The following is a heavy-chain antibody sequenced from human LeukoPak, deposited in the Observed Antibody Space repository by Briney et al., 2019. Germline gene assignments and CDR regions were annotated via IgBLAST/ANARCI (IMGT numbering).Heavy chain of an antibody. J-gene: IGHJ5*02. CDR1: GGSISSYY. Sequence: SETLSLTCTVSGGSISSYYWSWIRQPPGKGLEWIGYIYYSGSTYYNPSLKSRVTISVDTSKNQFSLHLSYVTAADTAVYYCARQVIPGWFDPWGQGTLVTVSS. CDR3: ARQVIPGWFDP. D-gene: IGHD2-21*01. CDR2: IYYSGST. V-gene: IGHV4-59*08.